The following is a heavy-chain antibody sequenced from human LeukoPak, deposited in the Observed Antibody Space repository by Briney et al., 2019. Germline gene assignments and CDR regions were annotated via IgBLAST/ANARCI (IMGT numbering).Heavy chain of an antibody. CDR2: IKQDGSEK. CDR1: GFTFCCHW. D-gene: IGHD5-12*01. V-gene: IGHV3-7*01. J-gene: IGHJ4*02. Sequence: PGGVPRLSCVAPGFTFCCHWVSLGRPGPGEGAGVVGHIKQDGSEKYYVDSVKGRFTISRDNAKNSLYLQMNSLRAEDTAVYYCAREPAFHSGYDYGLDYWGQGTLVTVSS. CDR3: AREPAFHSGYDYGLDY.